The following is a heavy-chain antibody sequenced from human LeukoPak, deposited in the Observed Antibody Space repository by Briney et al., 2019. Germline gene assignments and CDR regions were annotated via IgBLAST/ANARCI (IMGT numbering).Heavy chain of an antibody. Sequence: GGSLRLSCAASGFTFSSYGMHWVRQAPGKGLEWVAFIRYDGSNKYYADSVKGRFTISRDNSKNTLYLQMNSLRAEDTAVYYWAKDRREATYYDFWSGYRNSNWFDPWGQGTLVTVSS. CDR1: GFTFSSYG. V-gene: IGHV3-30*02. D-gene: IGHD3-3*01. J-gene: IGHJ5*02. CDR2: IRYDGSNK. CDR3: AKDRREATYYDFWSGYRNSNWFDP.